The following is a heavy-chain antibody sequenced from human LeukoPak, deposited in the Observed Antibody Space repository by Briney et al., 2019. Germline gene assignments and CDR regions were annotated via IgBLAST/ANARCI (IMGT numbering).Heavy chain of an antibody. J-gene: IGHJ4*02. D-gene: IGHD6-19*01. Sequence: PGGSLRLSCAASGFTFSSYSMNWVRQAPGKGLEWVSSISSSSSYIYYADSVKGRFTISRDNAKNSLYLQMNSLRAEDTAVYYCARGDSSGWYGGDYWGQGTLVTVSS. CDR2: ISSSSSYI. V-gene: IGHV3-21*01. CDR3: ARGDSSGWYGGDY. CDR1: GFTFSSYS.